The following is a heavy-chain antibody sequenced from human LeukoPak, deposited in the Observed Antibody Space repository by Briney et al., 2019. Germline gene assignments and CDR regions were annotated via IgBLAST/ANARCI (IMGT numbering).Heavy chain of an antibody. J-gene: IGHJ4*02. V-gene: IGHV3-23*01. CDR1: GFTFSRG. D-gene: IGHD6-19*01. CDR3: ARSPGGWFHDH. Sequence: GGSLRLSCAASGFTFSRGMSWVRQAPGKGLEWVSSLSTETDNTYYAVSVKGRFTISRDISKNTLYLQMNSLRGEDTAAYYCARSPGGWFHDHWGQGTLVAVSS. CDR2: LSTETDNT.